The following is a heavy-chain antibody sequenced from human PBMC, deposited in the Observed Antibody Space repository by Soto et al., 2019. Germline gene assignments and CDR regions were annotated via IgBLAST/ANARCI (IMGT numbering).Heavy chain of an antibody. CDR1: GFGFDSYA. Sequence: PGGSLRLSCVGSGFGFDSYAMSWVRQAPGKGLEWVSGIGSSGGAILYADSVGGRFTISRDNSRNALYLHMNSLRAGDTAVYYCSKALWFGESSQYFDYWGQGTLVTVSS. V-gene: IGHV3-23*01. J-gene: IGHJ4*02. D-gene: IGHD3-10*01. CDR3: SKALWFGESSQYFDY. CDR2: IGSSGGAI.